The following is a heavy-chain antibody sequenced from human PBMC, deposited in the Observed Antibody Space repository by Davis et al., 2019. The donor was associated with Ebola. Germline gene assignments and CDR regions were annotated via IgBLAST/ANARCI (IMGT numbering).Heavy chain of an antibody. CDR3: VRDLNWSFDY. CDR1: GFTFNSYT. J-gene: IGHJ4*02. CDR2: INTGG. D-gene: IGHD1-1*01. Sequence: GESLKISCTASGFTFNSYTMNWVRQAPGKGLEWISFINTGGYYANSVKGRFTIPRDNAKNSLYLQMNSLRDEDTAVYYCVRDLNWSFDYWGQGILVTVSS. V-gene: IGHV3-48*02.